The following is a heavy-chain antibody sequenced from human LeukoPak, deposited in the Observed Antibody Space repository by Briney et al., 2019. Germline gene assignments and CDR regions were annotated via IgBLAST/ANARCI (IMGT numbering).Heavy chain of an antibody. CDR3: AKGSVPDFDY. Sequence: GGSLRLSCAASGFTFSSYVMHWVRQAPGKGLEWVAIISYDGSNKYYADSVKGRFTISRDNSKNTLYLQMNSLRAEDTAVYYCAKGSVPDFDYWGQGTLVTVSS. CDR1: GFTFSSYV. J-gene: IGHJ4*02. CDR2: ISYDGSNK. V-gene: IGHV3-30*04.